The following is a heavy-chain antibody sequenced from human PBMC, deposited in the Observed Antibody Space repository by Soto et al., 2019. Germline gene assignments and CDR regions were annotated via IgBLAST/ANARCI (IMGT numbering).Heavy chain of an antibody. D-gene: IGHD3-10*01. CDR2: IGAYNGNT. V-gene: IGHV1-18*01. Sequence: QVQLVQSGAEVKKPGASVKVSCKASGYTFTSYGISWVRQAPGQGLEGMGWIGAYNGNTNYAQKLQGRVTMTTDTPTSTAYMELRSLRSDDTAVYYCASNYLYSYGSGNTNYYGMDVWGQGTTVTVSS. J-gene: IGHJ6*02. CDR3: ASNYLYSYGSGNTNYYGMDV. CDR1: GYTFTSYG.